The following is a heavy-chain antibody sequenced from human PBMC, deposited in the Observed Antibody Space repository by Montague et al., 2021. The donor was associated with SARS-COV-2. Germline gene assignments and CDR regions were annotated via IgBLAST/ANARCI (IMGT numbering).Heavy chain of an antibody. CDR2: INDRGVTNY. CDR1: GESFSGFF. D-gene: IGHD4-11*01. CDR3: ARWDPQTLTVISLRGKSANDY. J-gene: IGHJ4*02. Sequence: SETLSLTCAVYGESFSGFFWSWIRQPPGKGLEWIAEINDRGVTNYNCNPSLGSRVTISAGTSKNQLSLKLRSVTAADTAVYYCARWDPQTLTVISLRGKSANDYWGQGTLVTASS. V-gene: IGHV4-34*01.